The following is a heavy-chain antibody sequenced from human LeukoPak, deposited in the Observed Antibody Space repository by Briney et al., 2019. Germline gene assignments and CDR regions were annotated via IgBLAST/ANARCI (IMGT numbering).Heavy chain of an antibody. CDR3: AKGRKWELPFDY. CDR1: WFTFSSYA. Sequence: GGAPRLSRAAPWFTFSSYAMSWGRQGPGEGAGGVSAISGSGGKTYYADSVKGRFTISRDNSKNTLYLQMNSLRAEDTAVYYCAKGRKWELPFDYWGQGTLVTVSS. V-gene: IGHV3-23*01. J-gene: IGHJ4*02. D-gene: IGHD1-26*01. CDR2: ISGSGGKT.